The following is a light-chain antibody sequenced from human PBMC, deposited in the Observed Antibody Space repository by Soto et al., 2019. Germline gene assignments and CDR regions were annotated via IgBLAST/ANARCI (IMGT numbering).Light chain of an antibody. V-gene: IGKV3-20*01. CDR1: QSIDSSY. CDR3: QHYGNSLFT. Sequence: EIVLTQSPGTLSLSPGERATLSCRASQSIDSSYLAWYQHRPGQAPRLLIYGASSRAIGSPDRFSGSGSGTDFTLTISRLEPDDFALYYCQHYGNSLFTFGTGTKVDI. J-gene: IGKJ3*01. CDR2: GAS.